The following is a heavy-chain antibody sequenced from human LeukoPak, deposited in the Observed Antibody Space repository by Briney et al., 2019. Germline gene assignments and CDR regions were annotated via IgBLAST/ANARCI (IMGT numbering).Heavy chain of an antibody. V-gene: IGHV4-38-2*02. Sequence: PSETLSLTCTVSGYSISSGYYWGWIRQPPGKGLEWIGSIYHSGSTYYNPSLKSRVTISVDTSKNQFSLKLSSVTAADTAVYYCARDREFLEWLFPFDYWGQGTLVTVSS. CDR3: ARDREFLEWLFPFDY. J-gene: IGHJ4*02. CDR1: GYSISSGYY. CDR2: IYHSGST. D-gene: IGHD3-3*01.